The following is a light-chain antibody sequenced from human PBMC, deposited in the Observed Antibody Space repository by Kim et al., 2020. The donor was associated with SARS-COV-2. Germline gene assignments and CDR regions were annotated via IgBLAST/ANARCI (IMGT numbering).Light chain of an antibody. J-gene: IGKJ1*01. V-gene: IGKV3-15*01. Sequence: EIVMTQSPATLSVSPGEGATLSCRASQSVSSNLAWYQQKPGQAPSLLIYGASTRATGIPARFSGSGSGTEFTLTISRLQSEDLAVYYCQQYHNWGGWTFGQGTKVDIK. CDR1: QSVSSN. CDR2: GAS. CDR3: QQYHNWGGWT.